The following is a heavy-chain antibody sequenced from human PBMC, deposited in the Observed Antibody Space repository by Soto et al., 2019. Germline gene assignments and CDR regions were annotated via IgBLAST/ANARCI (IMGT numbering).Heavy chain of an antibody. D-gene: IGHD5-18*01. CDR3: ARAGIQLWYGTYYFDY. CDR2: TYYRSKWYN. V-gene: IGHV6-1*01. J-gene: IGHJ4*02. Sequence: SQTLSLTCAISGDSVSSNSAAWNWIRQSPSRGLEWLGRTYYRSKWYNDYAVSVKSRITINPDTSKNQFSLQLNSVTPEDTAVYYCARAGIQLWYGTYYFDYWGQGTLVTVSS. CDR1: GDSVSSNSAA.